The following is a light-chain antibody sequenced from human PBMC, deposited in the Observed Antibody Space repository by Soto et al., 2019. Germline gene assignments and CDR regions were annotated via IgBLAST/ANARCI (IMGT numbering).Light chain of an antibody. CDR2: EVS. J-gene: IGLJ7*01. V-gene: IGLV2-23*02. Sequence: QSALTQPASVSGSPGQSITISCTGTSSDVGSYNLVSWYQQHPGKAPKLMTSEVSKRPSGISDRFSGSKSGSTASLTISGLQAEDEADYYCCSYAGTSTHTVFGGGTKVTVL. CDR1: SSDVGSYNL. CDR3: CSYAGTSTHTV.